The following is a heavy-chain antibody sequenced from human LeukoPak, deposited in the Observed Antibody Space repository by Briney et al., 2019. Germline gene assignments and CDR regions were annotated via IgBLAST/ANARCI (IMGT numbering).Heavy chain of an antibody. CDR1: GGSISSYY. J-gene: IGHJ5*02. CDR2: IYYSGST. D-gene: IGHD3-3*01. V-gene: IGHV4-59*08. CDR3: ARHSYYDFWSGYSNPWFDP. Sequence: SETLSLTCTVSGGSISSYYWSWIRQPQGKGLEWIGNIYYSGSTNYNPSLKSRVTISVDTSKNQFSLKLSSVTAADTAVYYCARHSYYDFWSGYSNPWFDPWGQGTLVTVSS.